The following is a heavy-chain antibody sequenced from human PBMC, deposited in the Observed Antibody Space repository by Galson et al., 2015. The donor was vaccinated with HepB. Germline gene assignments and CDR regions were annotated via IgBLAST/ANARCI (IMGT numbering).Heavy chain of an antibody. CDR2: IRSKAYGGTT. D-gene: IGHD1-26*01. V-gene: IGHV3-49*03. CDR1: GFTFGDYA. CDR3: TRLFSIHDSDTIDY. Sequence: SLRLSCAASGFTFGDYAMSWFRQAPGKGLEWVGFIRSKAYGGTTEYAASVKGRFTISRDDSKSIAYLQMNSLKTEDTAVYYCTRLFSIHDSDTIDYWGQGTLVTVSS. J-gene: IGHJ4*02.